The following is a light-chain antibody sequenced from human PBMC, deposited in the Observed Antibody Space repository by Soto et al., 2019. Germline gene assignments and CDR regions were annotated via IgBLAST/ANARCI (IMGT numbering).Light chain of an antibody. CDR2: DAS. Sequence: DIQMTQSPSSLSASVGDRVTITCRASQGIRNDLGWYQQKPGKAPKLLMYDASSLERGVPSRFSGSGSGTEFTLTISSLQPDDFATYYCQQYGTYLWTFGQGTKVDIK. CDR3: QQYGTYLWT. V-gene: IGKV1-17*01. J-gene: IGKJ1*01. CDR1: QGIRND.